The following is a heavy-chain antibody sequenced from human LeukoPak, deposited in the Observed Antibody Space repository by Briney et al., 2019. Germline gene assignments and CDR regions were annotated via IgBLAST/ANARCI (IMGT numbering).Heavy chain of an antibody. J-gene: IGHJ4*02. CDR3: ARGGTNWGYYFDY. CDR1: GYTFTGYY. D-gene: IGHD7-27*01. CDR2: INPNSGGT. Sequence: GASVKVSCKASGYTFTGYYMHWVRQAPGQGLEWMGWINPNSGGTNYAQNFQGRVTMTRDTSISTAYMELSRLRSDDTAVYYCARGGTNWGYYFDYWGQGTLVTVSS. V-gene: IGHV1-2*02.